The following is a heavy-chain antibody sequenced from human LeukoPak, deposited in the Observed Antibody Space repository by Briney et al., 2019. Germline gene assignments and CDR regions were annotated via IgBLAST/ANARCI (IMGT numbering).Heavy chain of an antibody. CDR3: AREGDTVTYPDY. CDR1: GLTFSSYA. J-gene: IGHJ4*02. Sequence: GGSLRLSCAASGLTFSSYAMHWVRQAPGKGLEWVAVISYDGSNKYYADSVKGRFTISRDNSKNTLYLQMNSLRAEDTAVYYCAREGDTVTYPDYWGQGTLVTVSS. V-gene: IGHV3-30*04. CDR2: ISYDGSNK. D-gene: IGHD4-17*01.